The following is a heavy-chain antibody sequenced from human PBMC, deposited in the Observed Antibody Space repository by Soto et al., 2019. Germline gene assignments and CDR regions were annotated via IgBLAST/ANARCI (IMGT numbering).Heavy chain of an antibody. CDR3: SRDVYGDYFDY. CDR1: GFTFGDYA. J-gene: IGHJ4*02. V-gene: IGHV3-49*03. Sequence: GGSLRLSCTASGFTFGDYAVTCFRQAPEKGLEWGVFIRGKTDGGTAEYAASVKGRFTISRDDSKCVAYLQMNSLKTEDTAVYYCSRDVYGDYFDYWGQGTLVTVSS. D-gene: IGHD4-17*01. CDR2: IRGKTDGGTA.